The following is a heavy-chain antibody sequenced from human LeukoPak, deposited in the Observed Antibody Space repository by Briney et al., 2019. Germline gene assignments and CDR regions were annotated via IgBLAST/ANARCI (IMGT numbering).Heavy chain of an antibody. CDR2: IRYDGSNK. CDR3: AKGYYYDSRGSKYENYYYYYYMDV. D-gene: IGHD3-22*01. Sequence: PGGSLRLSCAASGFTFSSYGMHWVRQAPGKGLEWVAFIRYDGSNKYYADSVKGRFTISRDNSKNTLYLQMNSLRAEDTAVYYCAKGYYYDSRGSKYENYYYYYYMDVWGKGTTVTISS. CDR1: GFTFSSYG. V-gene: IGHV3-30*02. J-gene: IGHJ6*03.